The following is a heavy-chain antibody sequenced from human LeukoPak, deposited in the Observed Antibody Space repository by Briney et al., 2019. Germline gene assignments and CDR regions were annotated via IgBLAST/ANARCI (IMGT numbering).Heavy chain of an antibody. CDR3: ARGRSSSVAAFDI. D-gene: IGHD6-19*01. CDR1: GFTVSSNY. Sequence: GGSLRLSCAASGFTVSSNYMSWVRQAPGKGLGWVSVIYSGGTTYYADSVKGRFTISRDNSKNTLYLQMNSLRAEDTAVYYCARGRSSSVAAFDIWGQGTMVTVSS. V-gene: IGHV3-53*01. CDR2: IYSGGTT. J-gene: IGHJ3*02.